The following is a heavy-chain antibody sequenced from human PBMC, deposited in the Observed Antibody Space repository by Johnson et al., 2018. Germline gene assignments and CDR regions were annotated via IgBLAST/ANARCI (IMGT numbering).Heavy chain of an antibody. CDR2: ISTGSSYI. Sequence: VQLVQSGGGLVKPGGSLRLSCAASGYIFSSYSMNWVRQAPGKGLEWVSSISTGSSYICYADSVRGRFTISRANAKNSLSLQMNSLRAEDTAVYYCARAKGYGDYGKDAFDIWGQGTMVTVSS. D-gene: IGHD4-17*01. J-gene: IGHJ3*02. V-gene: IGHV3-21*01. CDR1: GYIFSSYS. CDR3: ARAKGYGDYGKDAFDI.